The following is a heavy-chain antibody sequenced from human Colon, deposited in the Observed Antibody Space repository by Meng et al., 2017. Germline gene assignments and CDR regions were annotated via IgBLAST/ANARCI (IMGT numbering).Heavy chain of an antibody. Sequence: QLQLVQSGAEVKKPGASVRVSCKASGYTFTALDINWVRQATGQGLEWMGWINPNSGETGYAQKFQGRFTMTRDTSISTFYMELSSLTSDDTAVYYCARGIWEGFDYWGQGALVTVSS. V-gene: IGHV1-8*01. CDR3: ARGIWEGFDY. D-gene: IGHD1-26*01. CDR1: GYTFTALD. J-gene: IGHJ4*02. CDR2: INPNSGET.